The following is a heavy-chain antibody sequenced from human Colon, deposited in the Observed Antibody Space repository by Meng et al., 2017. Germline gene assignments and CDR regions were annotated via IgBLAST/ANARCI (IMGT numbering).Heavy chain of an antibody. D-gene: IGHD4-23*01. Sequence: QVLLPEAGPVLVKPSGPLSLPRAVSGCSITTNSYWSWARQSPEKGLEWIGQIDHRGDPYYNPSLKSRVTMSLDRSKSQVSLQLTSVTAADTAVYYCARHGGYYQDYWGQGTLVTVSS. CDR1: GCSITTNSY. CDR3: ARHGGYYQDY. CDR2: IDHRGDP. V-gene: IGHV4-4*02. J-gene: IGHJ4*02.